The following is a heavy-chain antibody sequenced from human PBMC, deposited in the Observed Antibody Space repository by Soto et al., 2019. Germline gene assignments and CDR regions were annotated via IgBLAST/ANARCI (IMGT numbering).Heavy chain of an antibody. V-gene: IGHV1-8*01. D-gene: IGHD5-18*01. CDR1: GYTFTSYD. CDR3: AREGGYSSGFGY. J-gene: IGHJ4*02. Sequence: QVQLVQSGAEVKKPGASVKVSCKASGYTFTSYDINWVRQATGQGLEWMGWMNPNSGNTAYAQKFQGSVTTTRNTSISTAYMELSSLRSEDTAVFYSAREGGYSSGFGYWGQGTLVTVSS. CDR2: MNPNSGNT.